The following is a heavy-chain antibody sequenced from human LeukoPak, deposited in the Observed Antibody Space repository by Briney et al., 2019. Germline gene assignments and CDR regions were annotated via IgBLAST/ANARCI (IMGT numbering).Heavy chain of an antibody. CDR2: ISGSGGST. J-gene: IGHJ6*02. CDR1: GFTFSSYA. CDR3: ARGTSIVGANNGMDV. D-gene: IGHD1-26*01. Sequence: GGSLRLSCAASGFTFSSYAMSWVRQAPGKGLEWVSAISGSGGSTYYADSVKGRFTISRDNSKNTLYLQMNSLRAEDTAVYYCARGTSIVGANNGMDVWGQGTTVTVSS. V-gene: IGHV3-23*01.